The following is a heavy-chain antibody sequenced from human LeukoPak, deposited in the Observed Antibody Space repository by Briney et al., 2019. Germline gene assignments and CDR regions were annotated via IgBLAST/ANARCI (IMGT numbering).Heavy chain of an antibody. D-gene: IGHD6-13*01. CDR2: ISAYNGNT. CDR3: ARTHVAAAGNYYYYYGMDV. Sequence: ASVKVSCKASGYTFTSYGISWVRQAPGQGLEWMGWISAYNGNTNYAQKLQGRVTMTTDTSMSTAYMELRSLRSDDTAVYYCARTHVAAAGNYYYYYGMDVWGQGTTVTVSS. CDR1: GYTFTSYG. J-gene: IGHJ6*02. V-gene: IGHV1-18*01.